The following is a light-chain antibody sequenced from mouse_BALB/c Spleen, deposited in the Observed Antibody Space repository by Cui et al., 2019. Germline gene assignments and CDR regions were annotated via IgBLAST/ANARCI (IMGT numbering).Light chain of an antibody. V-gene: IGKV10-94*01. CDR2: DTS. CDR3: QQYSKLPLT. J-gene: IGKJ5*01. CDR1: QGISTY. Sequence: DIQMTQTKSSLSTSLGDRVTISRSASQGISTYLNWYQQKPDGAVKLLVYDTSSLHSGVPSRFSGSGSGTDYSLTISNLEPEDIATYYCQQYSKLPLTFGAGTKLELK.